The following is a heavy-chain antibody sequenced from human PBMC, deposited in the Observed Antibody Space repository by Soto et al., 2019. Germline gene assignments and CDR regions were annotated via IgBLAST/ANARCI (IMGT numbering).Heavy chain of an antibody. Sequence: QVQLVQSGAEVKKPGASVKVSCKASGYTFTSYDINWVRQATGQGLEWMGWMNPNSGNTGYAQKFQGRVTMTRNTSISTAYMELSSLRSEDTAVYYCARSDFWSGYYSEDYYYYYMDVWGKGTTVTVSS. D-gene: IGHD3-3*01. J-gene: IGHJ6*03. CDR2: MNPNSGNT. CDR3: ARSDFWSGYYSEDYYYYYMDV. V-gene: IGHV1-8*01. CDR1: GYTFTSYD.